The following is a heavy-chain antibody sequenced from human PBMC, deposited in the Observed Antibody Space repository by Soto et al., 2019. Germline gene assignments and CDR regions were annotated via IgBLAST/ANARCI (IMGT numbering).Heavy chain of an antibody. Sequence: DSVKGRFTISRDNAKNSLYLQMNSLRAEDTAVYYCARDPDRASIAAAGNFDYWGQGTLVTVSS. V-gene: IGHV3-7*01. J-gene: IGHJ4*02. D-gene: IGHD6-13*01. CDR3: ARDPDRASIAAAGNFDY.